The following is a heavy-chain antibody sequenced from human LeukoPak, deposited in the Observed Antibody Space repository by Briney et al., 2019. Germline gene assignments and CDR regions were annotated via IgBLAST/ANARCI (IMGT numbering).Heavy chain of an antibody. CDR1: RYTFTNYL. D-gene: IGHD5-12*01. CDR2: INAGNGNT. CDR3: ARGTAYGGYVNY. J-gene: IGHJ4*02. Sequence: GASVKVSCKASRYTFTNYLMHWVRQAPGQRLEWMGWINAGNGNTKYSQNFQDRVTITRDTSANTAYMELSSLRSEDTAVYYCARGTAYGGYVNYWGQGTLVTVSS. V-gene: IGHV1-3*01.